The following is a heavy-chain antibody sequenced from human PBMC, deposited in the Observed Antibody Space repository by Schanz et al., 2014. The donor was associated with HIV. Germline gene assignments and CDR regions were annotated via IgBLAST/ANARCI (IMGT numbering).Heavy chain of an antibody. D-gene: IGHD6-13*01. J-gene: IGHJ5*02. CDR2: ISASAGST. Sequence: EVQLVESGGGLVQPGGSLRLSCAVSGFAITSYGMSWVRQAPGKGLEWVSTISASAGSTYYADSVLARFTISRDNSKNTLYLQMNSLRPEDTAVYYCARGQPLVQRWFDPWGQGTLVTVSS. CDR3: ARGQPLVQRWFDP. CDR1: GFAITSYG. V-gene: IGHV3-23*04.